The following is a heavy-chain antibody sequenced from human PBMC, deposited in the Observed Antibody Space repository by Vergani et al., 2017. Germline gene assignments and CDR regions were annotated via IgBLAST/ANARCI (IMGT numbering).Heavy chain of an antibody. D-gene: IGHD2-15*01. Sequence: QVQLVQSGAEVKKPGSSVKVSCKASGGTFSSYTISWVRQAPGQGLEWMGRIIPILGIANYAQKFQGRVTITADKSTSTAYMELSSLRSEDTAVYYCAIGYCSGSSCFYYFDYWGQGTLVTVSS. CDR2: IIPILGIA. CDR3: AIGYCSGSSCFYYFDY. J-gene: IGHJ4*02. CDR1: GGTFSSYT. V-gene: IGHV1-69*02.